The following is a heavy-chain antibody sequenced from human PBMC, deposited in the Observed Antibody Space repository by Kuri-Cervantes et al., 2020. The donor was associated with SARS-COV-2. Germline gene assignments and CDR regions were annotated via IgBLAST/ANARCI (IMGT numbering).Heavy chain of an antibody. V-gene: IGHV3-48*01. Sequence: ETLSLTCAASGFIFSTYSMNWVRQAQGKGLEWVSYISSSSSSIYYADSVKGRFTISRDNSKNTLYLQMNSLRAEDTAVYYCARAGSGSYFGDFDYWGQGTLVTVSS. D-gene: IGHD1-26*01. CDR2: ISSSSSSI. CDR3: ARAGSGSYFGDFDY. CDR1: GFIFSTYS. J-gene: IGHJ4*02.